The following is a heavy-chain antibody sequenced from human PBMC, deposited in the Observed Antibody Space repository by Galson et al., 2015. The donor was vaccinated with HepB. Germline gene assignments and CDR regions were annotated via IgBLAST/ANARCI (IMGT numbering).Heavy chain of an antibody. CDR3: ARPTGIAVAGSAY. V-gene: IGHV3-21*01. D-gene: IGHD6-19*01. CDR1: GSPFISYI. CDR2: ISRSSSYI. J-gene: IGHJ4*02. Sequence: SLRLSCAASGSPFISYIISWVRQAPGKGLEWVSSISRSSSYISYADSVKGRFTISRDNAKNSLYLQMNSLRAEDMAVYYRARPTGIAVAGSAYWGQGTLVTVSS.